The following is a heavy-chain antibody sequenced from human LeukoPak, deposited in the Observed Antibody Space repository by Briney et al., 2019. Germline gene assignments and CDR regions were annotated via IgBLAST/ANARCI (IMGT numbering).Heavy chain of an antibody. CDR1: GVSISSGGYS. CDR2: INYSGTT. D-gene: IGHD3-10*01. J-gene: IGHJ4*02. V-gene: IGHV4-30-4*07. CDR3: AKHYMGSSYNHGLDC. Sequence: SETLSLTCEVSGVSISSGGYSWSWIRQPPGKGLEWMGYINYSGTTYYNPSLKNRLTISIDTSKNQFSLKLTSVTAADTALYYCAKHYMGSSYNHGLDCWGQGTLVTVSS.